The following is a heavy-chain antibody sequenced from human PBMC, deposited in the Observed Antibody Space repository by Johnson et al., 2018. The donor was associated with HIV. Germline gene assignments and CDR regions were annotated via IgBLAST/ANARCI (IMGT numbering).Heavy chain of an antibody. J-gene: IGHJ3*02. CDR2: ISYDGNNK. CDR3: ARYSSSSRDTFDI. Sequence: QVQLVESGGGLIQPGGSLRLSCAASGFTFNSYPMHWVRQAPGKGLEWVAVISYDGNNKYYADSLKGRFTISRDNAKNSLYLQMNSLRAEDTAVYYCARYSSSSRDTFDIWGQGTMVTVSS. V-gene: IGHV3-30*04. D-gene: IGHD6-13*01. CDR1: GFTFNSYP.